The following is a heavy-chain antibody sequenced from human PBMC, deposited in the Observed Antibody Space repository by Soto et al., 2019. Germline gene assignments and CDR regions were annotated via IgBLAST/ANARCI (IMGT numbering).Heavy chain of an antibody. V-gene: IGHV1-18*01. Sequence: ASVKVSCKASGYTFTSYGISWVRQAPGQGLEWMGWISAYNGNTNYAQKLQGRVTMTTDTSTSTAYMELRSLRSDDTAVYYCARDVDVVVVAATGGAFVIWAQGTMSTFS. CDR1: GYTFTSYG. CDR2: ISAYNGNT. CDR3: ARDVDVVVVAATGGAFVI. J-gene: IGHJ3*02. D-gene: IGHD2-15*01.